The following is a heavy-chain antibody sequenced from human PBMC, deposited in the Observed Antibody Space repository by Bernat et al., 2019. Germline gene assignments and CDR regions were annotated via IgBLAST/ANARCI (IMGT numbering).Heavy chain of an antibody. J-gene: IGHJ4*02. D-gene: IGHD3-10*01. CDR1: GFTVSSNY. CDR2: IYSGGST. CDR3: ARGAVEGLTYYYGSWSYYKGWDY. V-gene: IGHV3-66*01. Sequence: EVQLVESGGGLVQPGGSLRLSCAASGFTVSSNYMSWVRQAPGKGLEWVSGIYSGGSTYYADSVKGRFTISRDKSKNTLYLQMNSLRAEDTAVYYCARGAVEGLTYYYGSWSYYKGWDYRDQGTLVTVSS.